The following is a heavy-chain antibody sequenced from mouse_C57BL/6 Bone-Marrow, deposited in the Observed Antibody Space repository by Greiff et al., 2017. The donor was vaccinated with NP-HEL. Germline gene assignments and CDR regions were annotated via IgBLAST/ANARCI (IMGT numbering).Heavy chain of an antibody. CDR1: GFTFSDAW. Sequence: EVQLVESGGGLVQPGGSMKLSCAASGFTFSDAWMDWVRQSPEKGLEWVAEIRNKANNHATYYAESVKGRFTISRDDSKSSVYLQMNSLRAEDTGIYYCTRQLRLEAFAYWGQGTLVTVSA. J-gene: IGHJ3*01. CDR3: TRQLRLEAFAY. CDR2: IRNKANNHAT. D-gene: IGHD3-2*02. V-gene: IGHV6-6*01.